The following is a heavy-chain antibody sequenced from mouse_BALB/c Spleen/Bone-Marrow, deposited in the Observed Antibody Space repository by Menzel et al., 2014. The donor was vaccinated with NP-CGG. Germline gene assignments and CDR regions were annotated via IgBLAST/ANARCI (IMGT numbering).Heavy chain of an antibody. J-gene: IGHJ4*01. Sequence: QVQLQQSGAELARPGASVKMSCKASGYTFTSYTMHWVKQRSGQGLEWIGYINPSSGYTNYNQKFKDKATLTADTSSSTAYMQLSSLTSEDSAVYYCARGGLRLPYAMDYWGQGTSVTVSS. CDR2: INPSSGYT. D-gene: IGHD1-2*01. V-gene: IGHV1-4*01. CDR3: ARGGLRLPYAMDY. CDR1: GYTFTSYT.